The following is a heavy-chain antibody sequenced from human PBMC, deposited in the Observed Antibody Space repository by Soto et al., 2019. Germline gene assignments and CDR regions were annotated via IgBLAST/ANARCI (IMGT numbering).Heavy chain of an antibody. Sequence: ASVKVSCKASGYTFTSYDINWVRQATGQGLEWMGWMNPNSGNTGFAQGFQGRVTMTRNTSISTAYMELSSLKSEDTAVYYCARGQKITIFGVVVIPMHYYYYMDVWGKGTTVTVSS. V-gene: IGHV1-8*01. CDR1: GYTFTSYD. D-gene: IGHD3-3*01. CDR2: MNPNSGNT. J-gene: IGHJ6*03. CDR3: ARGQKITIFGVVVIPMHYYYYMDV.